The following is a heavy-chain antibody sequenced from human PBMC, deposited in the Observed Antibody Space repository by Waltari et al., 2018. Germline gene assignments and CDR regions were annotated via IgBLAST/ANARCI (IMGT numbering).Heavy chain of an antibody. Sequence: EVQLVESGGGLVQPGGSRSLSCAASGFTVSRNYLRWVRQAPVKGLEWVSVIYSGGSTYYADSVKGRFTISRDNSKNTLYLQMNSLRAEDTAVYYCARDGYRYWYFDLWGRGTLVTVSS. V-gene: IGHV3-66*02. CDR1: GFTVSRNY. D-gene: IGHD5-12*01. CDR3: ARDGYRYWYFDL. J-gene: IGHJ2*01. CDR2: IYSGGST.